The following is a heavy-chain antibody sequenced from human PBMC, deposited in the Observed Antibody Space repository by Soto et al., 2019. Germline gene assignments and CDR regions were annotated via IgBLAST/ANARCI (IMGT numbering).Heavy chain of an antibody. CDR3: ARRVVVAATRVGRWFDP. CDR1: GGSISSSSYY. D-gene: IGHD2-15*01. J-gene: IGHJ5*02. V-gene: IGHV4-39*01. CDR2: IYYSGST. Sequence: QLQLQESGPGLVKPSETLSLTCTVSGGSISSSSYYWGWIRQPPGKGLEWIGSIYYSGSTYYNPSLKSRVTISVDTSKNQFFLKLSSVTAADTAVYYCARRVVVAATRVGRWFDPWGQGTLVTVSS.